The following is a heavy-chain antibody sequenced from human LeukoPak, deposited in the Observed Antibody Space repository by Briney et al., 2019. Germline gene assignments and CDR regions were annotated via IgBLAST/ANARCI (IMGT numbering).Heavy chain of an antibody. Sequence: GVSLTLSCGASGFTFSTYSMNWVRQAPGKGLEWVSSVSSSSSYIYYADSVKGRFTISRDNAKNSLFLQMNSVRAEDTAVDYCARAVVVVSAKADYFDYWGQGTLVTVSS. CDR3: ARAVVVVSAKADYFDY. D-gene: IGHD2-15*01. CDR1: GFTFSTYS. V-gene: IGHV3-21*01. CDR2: VSSSSSYI. J-gene: IGHJ4*02.